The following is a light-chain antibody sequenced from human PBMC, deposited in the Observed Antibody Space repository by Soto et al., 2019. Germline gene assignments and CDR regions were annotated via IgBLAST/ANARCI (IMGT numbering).Light chain of an antibody. CDR2: DAS. CDR3: QQADSFPLT. CDR1: HSIDTW. Sequence: DIQMTQSPSALSASLGDRVTITCRASHSIDTWLAWYQQRPGKAPNLLIYDASSLASGVPSRFSGGGSGTEFTLTISNLQPDDFGTYFCQQADSFPLTFGGGTKVEMK. J-gene: IGKJ4*01. V-gene: IGKV1-5*01.